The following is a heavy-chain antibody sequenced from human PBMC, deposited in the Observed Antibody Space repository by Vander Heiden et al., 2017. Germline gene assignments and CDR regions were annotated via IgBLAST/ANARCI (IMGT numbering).Heavy chain of an antibody. CDR2: ISSSSSYI. D-gene: IGHD6-19*01. Sequence: EVQLVESGGGLVKPGGSLSLSYAASGFTFSSYSMNWVRQAPGKGLEWVSSISSSSSYIYYADSVKGRFTISRDNAKNSLYLQMNSLRAEDTAVYYCARDLRELWLPPYGMDVWGQGTTVTVSS. V-gene: IGHV3-21*01. CDR3: ARDLRELWLPPYGMDV. CDR1: GFTFSSYS. J-gene: IGHJ6*02.